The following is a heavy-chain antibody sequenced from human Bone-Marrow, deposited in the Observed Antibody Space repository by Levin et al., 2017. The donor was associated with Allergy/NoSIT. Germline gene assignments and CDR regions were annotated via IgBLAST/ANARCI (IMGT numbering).Heavy chain of an antibody. J-gene: IGHJ5*02. V-gene: IGHV1-69*13. CDR3: ARAFDFLTGPTWFDP. D-gene: IGHD3/OR15-3a*01. CDR1: GGAFSSQA. Sequence: SVKVSCKVSGGAFSSQAITWVRQAPGQGLEWMGGILPIFNTVNYAQRFQGRVTITADESTTTGYLELSSLRSEDTAVYYCARAFDFLTGPTWFDPWGQGTLVTVSS. CDR2: ILPIFNTV.